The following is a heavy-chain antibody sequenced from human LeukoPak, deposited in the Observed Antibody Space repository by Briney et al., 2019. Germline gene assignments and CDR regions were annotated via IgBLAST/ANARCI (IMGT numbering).Heavy chain of an antibody. CDR1: GFTFSNYA. J-gene: IGHJ4*02. V-gene: IGHV3-23*01. Sequence: GGSLRLSCAVSGFTFSNYAMSWVRQAPGKGLEWVSTIRGSGDSTYYADSVKGRFTISRDNSKNTLYLQMNSLRAEDTAVYYCAKFDYVLLTAYSEFDYWGQGTLVTVSS. D-gene: IGHD3-9*01. CDR3: AKFDYVLLTAYSEFDY. CDR2: IRGSGDST.